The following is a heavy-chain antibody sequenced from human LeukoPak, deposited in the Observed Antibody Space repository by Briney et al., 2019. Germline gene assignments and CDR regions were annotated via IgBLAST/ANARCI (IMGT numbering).Heavy chain of an antibody. V-gene: IGHV4-34*01. CDR2: INHSGST. J-gene: IGHJ5*02. D-gene: IGHD7-27*01. CDR3: ARLGMVLGIQGGVFDP. Sequence: SETLSLTCAVYGGSFSGYYWSWIRQPPGKGLEWIGEINHSGSTNYNPSLKSRVTISVDTSKNQFSLKLSSVTAADTAVYYCARLGMVLGIQGGVFDPWGQGTLVTVSS. CDR1: GGSFSGYY.